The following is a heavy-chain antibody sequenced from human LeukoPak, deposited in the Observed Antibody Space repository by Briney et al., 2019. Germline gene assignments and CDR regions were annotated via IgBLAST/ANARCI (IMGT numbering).Heavy chain of an antibody. CDR3: TASEPT. V-gene: IGHV3-15*01. Sequence: GGSLRLSCAASGFTFSNAWMNWVRQAPGKGLEWFGRIKSKTDGGTIDYVAPVKGRFTISRDDSKNTLYLQMNSLKTEDTAVYYCTASEPTWGQGTLVTVSS. CDR2: IKSKTDGGTI. CDR1: GFTFSNAW. J-gene: IGHJ5*02. D-gene: IGHD1-14*01.